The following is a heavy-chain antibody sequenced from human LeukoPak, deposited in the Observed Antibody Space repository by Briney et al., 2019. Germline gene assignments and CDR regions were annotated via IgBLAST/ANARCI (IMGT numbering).Heavy chain of an antibody. D-gene: IGHD1-26*01. CDR3: ATLNWDDGEVSGFDH. CDR1: GGSISSSSYY. V-gene: IGHV4-39*01. J-gene: IGHJ5*02. CDR2: IYYSGST. Sequence: SETLSLTCTVSGGSISSSSYYWGWIRQPPGKGLEWLGSIYYSGSTYYNPSLKSRVTISVDTSKNQFSLKLSSVTAADTAVYYCATLNWDDGEVSGFDHWGRGIMVTVSS.